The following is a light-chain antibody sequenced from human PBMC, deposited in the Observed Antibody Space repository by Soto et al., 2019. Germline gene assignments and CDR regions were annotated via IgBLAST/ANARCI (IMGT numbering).Light chain of an antibody. J-gene: IGLJ3*02. CDR1: SSDIGGSKY. CDR2: EVT. Sequence: QSALTQPASVSGSPGQSISISCTGTSSDIGGSKYVSWYQQHPGTAPKLLIYEVTYRPSGVSDRFSGSKSGNTASLTISGLQAEDEADYYCSSFTSSDTLVFGGGTKLTVL. CDR3: SSFTSSDTLV. V-gene: IGLV2-14*01.